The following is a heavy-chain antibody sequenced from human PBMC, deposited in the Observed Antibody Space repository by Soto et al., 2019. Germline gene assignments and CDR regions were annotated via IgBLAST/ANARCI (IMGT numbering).Heavy chain of an antibody. CDR1: GYPFTSYF. CDR3: GRSMIVVVHDAFDI. D-gene: IGHD3-22*01. CDR2: INAGNGNT. V-gene: IGHV1-3*01. J-gene: IGHJ3*02. Sequence: QVQLVQSGAEVKNPGASVKVSCKASGYPFTSYFIHWVRQAPGQRLEWMGWINAGNGNTNYSQKFQGRVTITRDTSGRPAYMELSSLRSEDTAVYYCGRSMIVVVHDAFDIWGKGTVVTVSS.